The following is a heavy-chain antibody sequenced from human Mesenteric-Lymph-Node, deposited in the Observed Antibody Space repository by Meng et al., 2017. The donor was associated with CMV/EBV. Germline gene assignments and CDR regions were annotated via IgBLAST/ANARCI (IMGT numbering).Heavy chain of an antibody. V-gene: IGHV1-3*01. CDR3: ARGIWVATLRGYYFDY. CDR2: INAGNGNT. CDR1: GYTFTNYA. Sequence: SGYTFTNYAVQWVRQAPGQRLEWMGWINAGNGNTKYSEKFQVRVTITRDASATTTYMELGSLTSEDTGVYYCARGIWVATLRGYYFDYWGQGTLVTSPQ. D-gene: IGHD5-12*01. J-gene: IGHJ4*02.